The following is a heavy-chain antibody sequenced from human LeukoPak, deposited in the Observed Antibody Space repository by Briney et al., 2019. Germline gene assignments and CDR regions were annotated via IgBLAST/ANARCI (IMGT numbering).Heavy chain of an antibody. D-gene: IGHD1-26*01. V-gene: IGHV4-59*08. J-gene: IGHJ6*02. CDR2: IFYTGST. Sequence: PSETLSLTCTVSGGSISGSYWSWIRQPPGKGLEWLGYIFYTGSTNYNPSLKSRVTISVDTSKNQFSLKLSSATAADTAVYFCARRWAYGMDVWGQGTTVTVSS. CDR1: GGSISGSY. CDR3: ARRWAYGMDV.